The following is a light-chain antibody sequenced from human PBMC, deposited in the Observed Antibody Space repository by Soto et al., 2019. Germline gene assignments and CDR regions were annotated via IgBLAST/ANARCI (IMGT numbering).Light chain of an antibody. V-gene: IGKV1-5*03. Sequence: DIQVTQSPSTLSAFVGDRVILTCRASQNVNIWLAWYQQRPRKAPKLLIYKTSSLESGVPSRFSGSGSGTEFTLTISSLETDDFGTYFCLQYNSLPYTFGQRAKLEIK. J-gene: IGKJ2*01. CDR1: QNVNIW. CDR2: KTS. CDR3: LQYNSLPYT.